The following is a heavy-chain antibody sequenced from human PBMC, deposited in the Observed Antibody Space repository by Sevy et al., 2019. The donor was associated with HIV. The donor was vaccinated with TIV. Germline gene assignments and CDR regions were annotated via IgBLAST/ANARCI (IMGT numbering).Heavy chain of an antibody. CDR1: GFSFSSYE. CDR3: ANLGGGSTSTRDN. Sequence: GGSQRLSCAASGFSFSSYEMSWVRQAPGKGLEWVSGIYPSGDSTFYADSVKGRFTISRDNSKSTLYLQMNSLGADDTAVFYCANLGGGSTSTRDNWGRGTLVTVSS. J-gene: IGHJ4*02. V-gene: IGHV3-23*01. D-gene: IGHD3-16*01. CDR2: IYPSGDST.